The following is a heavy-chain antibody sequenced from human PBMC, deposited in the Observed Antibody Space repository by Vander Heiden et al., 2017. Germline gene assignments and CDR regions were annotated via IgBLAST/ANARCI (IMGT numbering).Heavy chain of an antibody. CDR2: IKQDGSEQ. D-gene: IGHD3-22*01. V-gene: IGHV3-7*01. CDR3: ARQYYYDSTRAFDI. Sequence: EVQLVESGGGLVQPGGSLRLSGAASGYTFGSYWMSWGRQAPGKGLEWVANIKQDGSEQYYVDSVKGRFTISRDNAKNSLYLQMNSLRAEDTAVYYCARQYYYDSTRAFDIWGQGTMVTVSS. CDR1: GYTFGSYW. J-gene: IGHJ3*02.